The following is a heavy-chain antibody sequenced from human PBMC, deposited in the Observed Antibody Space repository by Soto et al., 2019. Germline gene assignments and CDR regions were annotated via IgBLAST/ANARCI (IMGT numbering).Heavy chain of an antibody. CDR2: IYSTGST. J-gene: IGHJ5*02. D-gene: IGHD3-10*01. CDR3: ARDRTGRGDWFDP. V-gene: IGHV4-4*07. Sequence: TLSLTCTVSGGSISSYYWSWIRQPAGKGLEWIGLIYSTGSTNYNPSLKSRVTMSVDASKNQFSLKLNSVTAADTAVYYCARDRTGRGDWFDPWGQGTLVTVSS. CDR1: GGSISSYY.